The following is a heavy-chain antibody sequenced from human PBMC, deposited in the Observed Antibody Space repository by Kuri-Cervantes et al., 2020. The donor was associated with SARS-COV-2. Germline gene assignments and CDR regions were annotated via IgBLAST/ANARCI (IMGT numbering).Heavy chain of an antibody. CDR3: ARDCSTADCKTFGYY. J-gene: IGHJ4*02. Sequence: SETLSLTCGVYGGSFSNFHWNWVRQPPGKGLEWIGEINYSGTTNYNPSLKSRVTISVDTSKNQFSLNLTSVTAADTAVYYCARDCSTADCKTFGYYWGRGTLVTVSS. D-gene: IGHD2-2*01. CDR2: INYSGTT. CDR1: GGSFSNFH. V-gene: IGHV4-34*01.